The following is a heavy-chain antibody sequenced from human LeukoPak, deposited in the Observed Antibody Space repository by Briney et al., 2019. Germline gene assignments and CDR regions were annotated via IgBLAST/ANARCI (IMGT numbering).Heavy chain of an antibody. Sequence: ASVKVSCKASGYTFTGYYMHWVRQAPGQGLEWMGWINPNSGGTNYAQKFQGRATMTRDTSISTAYMELSRLRSDDTAVYYCARDYYDYVWGSYPIFDYWGQGTLVTVSS. CDR2: INPNSGGT. CDR3: ARDYYDYVWGSYPIFDY. J-gene: IGHJ4*02. CDR1: GYTFTGYY. V-gene: IGHV1-2*02. D-gene: IGHD3-16*02.